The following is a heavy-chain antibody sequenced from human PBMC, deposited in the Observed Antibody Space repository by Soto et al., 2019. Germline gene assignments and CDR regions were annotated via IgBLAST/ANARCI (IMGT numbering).Heavy chain of an antibody. CDR3: ARHRYSYGVYYFDY. CDR2: IYYSGST. D-gene: IGHD5-18*01. Sequence: SETLSLTCTVAGDSISIYNYYWGWIRQPPGKGLQWIGNIYYSGSTNYNPSLTSRVTISVDTSKNQFSLKLSSVTAADTAVYYCARHRYSYGVYYFDYWGPGTLVTVSS. V-gene: IGHV4-39*01. J-gene: IGHJ4*02. CDR1: GDSISIYNYY.